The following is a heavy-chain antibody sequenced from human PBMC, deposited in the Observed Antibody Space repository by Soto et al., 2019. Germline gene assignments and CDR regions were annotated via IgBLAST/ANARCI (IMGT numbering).Heavy chain of an antibody. CDR3: ARVSLEWLFLSYYYYYMDV. CDR1: GYTFTGYY. Sequence: ASVKVSCKASGYTFTGYYMHWVRQAPGQGLEWMGWMNPNSGNTGYAQKFQGRVTMTRNTSISTAYMELSSLRSEDTAVYYCARVSLEWLFLSYYYYYMDVWGKGTTVTVSS. D-gene: IGHD3-3*01. V-gene: IGHV1-8*02. CDR2: MNPNSGNT. J-gene: IGHJ6*03.